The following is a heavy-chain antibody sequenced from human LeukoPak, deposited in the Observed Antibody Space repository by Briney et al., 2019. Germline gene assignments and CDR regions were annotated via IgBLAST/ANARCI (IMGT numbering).Heavy chain of an antibody. V-gene: IGHV3-15*01. CDR1: GFAFSNAW. Sequence: GGSLRLSCVASGFAFSNAWMKWVRQAPGKGREWVGRIKSSDVGTTDYAAPVKGRFTISRDDSKNTLYLQMNSLKTEDTALYYCTSNDAFDIWGQGTMVTVSS. J-gene: IGHJ3*02. CDR3: TSNDAFDI. CDR2: IKSSDVGTT.